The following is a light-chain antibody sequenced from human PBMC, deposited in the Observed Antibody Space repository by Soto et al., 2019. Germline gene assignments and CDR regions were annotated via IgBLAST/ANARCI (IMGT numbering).Light chain of an antibody. CDR1: ETLFKSTNYKNY. CDR2: WAS. CDR3: QEYLKTPPT. V-gene: IGKV4-1*01. Sequence: DIVMTQSPDSLAVSLGARATINCKSSETLFKSTNYKNYVAWYQQKPGQPPKFLIYWASARETGVPDRFSGGGSGTDFTLTISSLQVEDVAVDYCQEYLKTPPTFGQGSKVESK. J-gene: IGKJ1*01.